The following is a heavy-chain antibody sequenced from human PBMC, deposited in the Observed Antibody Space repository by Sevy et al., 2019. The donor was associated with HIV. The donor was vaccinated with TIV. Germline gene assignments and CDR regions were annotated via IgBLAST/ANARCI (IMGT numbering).Heavy chain of an antibody. CDR2: INSDGSST. CDR3: ARVGLGYDTSGVDY. J-gene: IGHJ4*02. CDR1: GFTFSSYW. Sequence: GGSLRLSCAASGFTFSSYWMHWVRQAPGKGLVWVSLINSDGSSTNYADSVKGRFTISRDNAKNTLYLQMNSLRAEDTAVYICARVGLGYDTSGVDYWGQGTLVTVSS. V-gene: IGHV3-74*01. D-gene: IGHD3-22*01.